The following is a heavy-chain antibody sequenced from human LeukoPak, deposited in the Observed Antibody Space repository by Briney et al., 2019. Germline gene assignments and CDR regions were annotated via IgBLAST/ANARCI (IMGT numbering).Heavy chain of an antibody. J-gene: IGHJ2*01. D-gene: IGHD4-17*01. V-gene: IGHV4-39*01. CDR2: IYYSGST. CDR1: GGSISSNSYY. CDR3: ARHGPDYGDFGYWYFDL. Sequence: SETLSLTCTVSGGSISSNSYYWGWIRQPPGKGLEWIGSIYYSGSTYYNPSLKSRVTISVDTSKYQFSLKLSSVTAADTAVYYCARHGPDYGDFGYWYFDLWGRGTLVTVSS.